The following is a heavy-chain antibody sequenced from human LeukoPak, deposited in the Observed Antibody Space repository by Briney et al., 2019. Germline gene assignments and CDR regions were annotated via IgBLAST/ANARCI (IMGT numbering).Heavy chain of an antibody. V-gene: IGHV3-23*01. CDR2: ISGSGGST. CDR1: GFTFSNYA. Sequence: GGSLRLSCAASGFTFSNYAMSWVRQAPGKGLEWVSTISGSGGSTYYADSVKGRFTISRDNSKNTLYLQMNSLRADDTAVYYCAKDSVPRYYYGSGSPDYWGQGTLVTVSS. D-gene: IGHD3-10*01. J-gene: IGHJ4*02. CDR3: AKDSVPRYYYGSGSPDY.